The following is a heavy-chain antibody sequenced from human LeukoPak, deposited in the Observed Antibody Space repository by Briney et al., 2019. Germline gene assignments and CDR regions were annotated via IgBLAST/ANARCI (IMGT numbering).Heavy chain of an antibody. Sequence: GGSLRPSCAASGFTVSSNYMSWVRQAPGKGLEWVSVIYSGGSTYYADSVKGRFTISRDNSKNTLYLQMNSLRAEDTAIYYCAKEYTGTFSPFPSYFDNWGQGTLVTVSS. J-gene: IGHJ4*02. CDR1: GFTVSSNY. D-gene: IGHD1-26*01. CDR3: AKEYTGTFSPFPSYFDN. CDR2: IYSGGST. V-gene: IGHV3-66*01.